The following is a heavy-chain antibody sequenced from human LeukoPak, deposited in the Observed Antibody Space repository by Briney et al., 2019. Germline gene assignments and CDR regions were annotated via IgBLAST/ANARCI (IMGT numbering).Heavy chain of an antibody. J-gene: IGHJ3*02. V-gene: IGHV4-59*11. D-gene: IGHD5-24*01. Sequence: SETLSLTCTVSGGSIRSHYWSWIRQPPGKGLEWIVNSHYSGSTNYNPSLKSRLTISVDSSKNQSSLKLRSVTAADTAVYYCARGFDGPNAFDIWGQGTMVTVSS. CDR3: ARGFDGPNAFDI. CDR2: SHYSGST. CDR1: GGSIRSHY.